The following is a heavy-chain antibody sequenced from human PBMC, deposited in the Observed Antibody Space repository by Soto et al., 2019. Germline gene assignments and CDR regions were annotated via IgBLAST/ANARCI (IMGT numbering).Heavy chain of an antibody. CDR3: AGGEDYYDGSGYYYFDY. J-gene: IGHJ4*02. Sequence: QVQLVQSGAEVKKPGSSVKVSCKASGGTFSSYAISWVRQAPGQGLEWMGGIIPIFGTANYAQKFQGRVTITADESTSTAYMELSSLRYEDTAVYYCAGGEDYYDGSGYYYFDYWGQGTLVTVSS. CDR2: IIPIFGTA. V-gene: IGHV1-69*01. CDR1: GGTFSSYA. D-gene: IGHD3-22*01.